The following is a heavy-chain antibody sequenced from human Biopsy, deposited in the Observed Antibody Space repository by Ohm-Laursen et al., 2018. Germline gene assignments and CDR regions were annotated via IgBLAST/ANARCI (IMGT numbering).Heavy chain of an antibody. CDR1: GGSVSSNVAY. CDR3: ARHPTGFWFGP. V-gene: IGHV4-39*01. CDR2: IFYSGIT. J-gene: IGHJ5*02. Sequence: GTLSLTCIVSGGSVSSNVAYWAWIRQPPGKGLESIGSIFYSGITYYNPSLQSRVTMSVDTSKNQFSLNLTSVTAADTAVYYCARHPTGFWFGPWGQGTLVIVSS.